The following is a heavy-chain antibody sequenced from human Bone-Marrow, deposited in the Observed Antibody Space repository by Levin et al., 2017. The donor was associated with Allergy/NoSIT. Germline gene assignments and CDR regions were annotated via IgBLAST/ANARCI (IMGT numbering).Heavy chain of an antibody. D-gene: IGHD3-16*01. CDR2: ISLDGSVT. CDR3: TRDLGGQYDY. V-gene: IGHV3-74*01. CDR1: GFPFSSSW. J-gene: IGHJ4*02. Sequence: GESLKISCAASGFPFSSSWMHWVRQVPGKGLVWVSRISLDGSVTNYADSVKGRFTLSRDNAKNTLYLQMDSLRAEDTAVYYCTRDLGGQYDYWGQGTLVSVSS.